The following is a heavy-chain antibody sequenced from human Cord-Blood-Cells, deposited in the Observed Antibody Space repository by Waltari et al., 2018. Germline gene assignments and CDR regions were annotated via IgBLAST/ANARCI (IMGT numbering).Heavy chain of an antibody. CDR1: GGSFSGYY. Sequence: QVQLQQWGAGLLKPSETLSLTCAVYGGSFSGYYWSWIRQPPGKGLEWIGEINHSGSTNYNPSLKSRVTISVDTSKNQFSLKLSSVTAADTAVYYCARGLTSGYYDSSGYYYWGQGTLVT. J-gene: IGHJ4*02. V-gene: IGHV4-34*01. CDR2: INHSGST. CDR3: ARGLTSGYYDSSGYYY. D-gene: IGHD3-22*01.